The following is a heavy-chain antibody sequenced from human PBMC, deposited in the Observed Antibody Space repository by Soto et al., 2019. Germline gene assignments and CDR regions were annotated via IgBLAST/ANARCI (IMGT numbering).Heavy chain of an antibody. CDR2: INPSGGST. Sequence: ASVKFYFKASGYTFTSYYMHWVRQAPGQVLDCMGIINPSGGSTSYAQKFQGRVTMTRDTSTSTVYMELSSLRSEDTAVYYCARVSVNWNWLDYWGQGTLVTVSS. J-gene: IGHJ4*02. CDR1: GYTFTSYY. V-gene: IGHV1-46*01. D-gene: IGHD1-1*01. CDR3: ARVSVNWNWLDY.